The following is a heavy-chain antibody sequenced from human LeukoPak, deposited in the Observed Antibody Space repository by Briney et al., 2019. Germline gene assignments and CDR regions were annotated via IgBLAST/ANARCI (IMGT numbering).Heavy chain of an antibody. CDR2: IYSGGST. CDR1: GFTVSSNY. V-gene: IGHV3-66*01. CDR3: AKVLSGDYSRDY. J-gene: IGHJ4*02. Sequence: GGSLRLSCAASGFTVSSNYMSWVRQAPGKGLEWVSVIYSGGSTYYADSVKGRFTISRDNSKNTLYLQMNSLRAEDTAVYYCAKVLSGDYSRDYWGQGTLVTVSS. D-gene: IGHD2-15*01.